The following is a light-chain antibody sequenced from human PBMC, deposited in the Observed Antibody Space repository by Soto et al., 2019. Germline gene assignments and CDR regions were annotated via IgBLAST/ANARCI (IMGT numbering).Light chain of an antibody. J-gene: IGKJ1*01. CDR2: GAS. V-gene: IGKV3-15*01. CDR1: QSISSN. CDR3: QQYNNWPPWT. Sequence: EIVLTQSPGTLSLSPGEGATLSCRASQSISSNFLAWYQQKRGQAPRLLIHGASTRATGIPARFSGSGSGTEFTLTISSLQSEDFAVYFCQQYNNWPPWTFGQGTKVDIK.